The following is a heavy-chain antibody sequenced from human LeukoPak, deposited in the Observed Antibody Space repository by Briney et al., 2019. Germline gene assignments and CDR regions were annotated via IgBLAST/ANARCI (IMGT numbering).Heavy chain of an antibody. CDR3: ARGYSRAAFDI. Sequence: GGSLRLSCAASGFTFSSYWMSWVRQAPGKGLEWVANIKQDGSEKYYVDSVKGRFTISGDNAKNSLYLQMNSLRAEDTAVYYCARGYSRAAFDIWGQGTMVTVSS. CDR1: GFTFSSYW. V-gene: IGHV3-7*01. CDR2: IKQDGSEK. J-gene: IGHJ3*02. D-gene: IGHD2-15*01.